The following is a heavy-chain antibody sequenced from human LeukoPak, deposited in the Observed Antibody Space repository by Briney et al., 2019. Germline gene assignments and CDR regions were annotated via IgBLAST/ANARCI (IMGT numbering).Heavy chain of an antibody. Sequence: GGSLRLSCAAAGFTFDTYWMSWVRQAPGKGLEWVANIKQDGSEKDYVDSVKGRFTISRDNAKNSLYLQMNSLRAEDTGVYFCAREKGRGVISPYYDCWGQGTLVTVSS. CDR3: AREKGRGVISPYYDC. CDR1: GFTFDTYW. J-gene: IGHJ4*02. D-gene: IGHD3-10*01. CDR2: IKQDGSEK. V-gene: IGHV3-7*01.